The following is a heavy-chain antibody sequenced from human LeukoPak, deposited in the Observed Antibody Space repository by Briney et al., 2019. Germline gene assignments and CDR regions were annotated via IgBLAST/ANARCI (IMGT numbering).Heavy chain of an antibody. D-gene: IGHD1-26*01. V-gene: IGHV4-4*09. CDR3: ARHRVRATYVDY. Sequence: SETLSLTCTVSGGSISSYYWSWIRQPPGKGLEWIGYIYTSGSTNYNPSLKSRVTISVDTSKNQFSLKLSSVTAADTAVYYCARHRVRATYVDYWGQGTLVTVSS. J-gene: IGHJ4*02. CDR2: IYTSGST. CDR1: GGSISSYY.